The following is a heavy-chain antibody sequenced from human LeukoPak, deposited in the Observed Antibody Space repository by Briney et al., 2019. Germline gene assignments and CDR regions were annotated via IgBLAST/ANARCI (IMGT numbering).Heavy chain of an antibody. J-gene: IGHJ6*02. V-gene: IGHV1-8*01. CDR1: GYTFTSYD. CDR2: MNPNSGNT. CDR3: ARGLSGDYDFWSGGRYFDWLCLWGDGMDV. D-gene: IGHD3-3*01. Sequence: ASVKVSCKASGYTFTSYDINWVRQATGRGLEWMGWMNPNSGNTGYAQKFQGRVTMTRNTSISTAYMELSSLRSEDTAVYYCARGLSGDYDFWSGGRYFDWLCLWGDGMDVWGQGTTVTVSS.